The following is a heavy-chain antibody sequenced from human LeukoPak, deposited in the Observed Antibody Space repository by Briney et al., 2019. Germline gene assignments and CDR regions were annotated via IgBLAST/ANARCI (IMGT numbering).Heavy chain of an antibody. D-gene: IGHD1-26*01. Sequence: SETLSLTCAVYGGSFSGYYWSWIRQPPGKGLEWIGEINHSGSTNYNPSLKSRVTISVDTSKNQFSLKLGSVTAADTAVYYCASLSGSYWLGDDDYWGQGTLVTVSS. CDR2: INHSGST. J-gene: IGHJ4*02. V-gene: IGHV4-34*01. CDR3: ASLSGSYWLGDDDY. CDR1: GGSFSGYY.